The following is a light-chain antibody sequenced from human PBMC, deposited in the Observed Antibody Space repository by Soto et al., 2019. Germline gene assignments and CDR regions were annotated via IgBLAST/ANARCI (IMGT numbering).Light chain of an antibody. Sequence: DVVLTQSPVSLPVTLGQPASISCRPSQSLLYSDGKTYLNWFHQRPGQSPRRLIYQVSIRDSGVTVRFSGSESGTDFTLHISRVETEDVGVYYCLHPLHWPFTLGPGTKVDIK. J-gene: IGKJ3*01. CDR3: LHPLHWPFT. V-gene: IGKV2-30*01. CDR1: QSLLYSDGKTY. CDR2: QVS.